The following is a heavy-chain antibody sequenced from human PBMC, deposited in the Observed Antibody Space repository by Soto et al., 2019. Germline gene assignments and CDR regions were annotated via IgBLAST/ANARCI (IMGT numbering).Heavy chain of an antibody. CDR3: AVALYYYDSSGYYSNWFDP. V-gene: IGHV1-69*13. Sequence: SVKVSCKASGGTFSSYAISWVRQAPGQGLEWMGGIIPIFGTANYAQKFQGRVTITADESTSTAHMELSSLRSEDTAVYYCAVALYYYDSSGYYSNWFDPWGQGTLVTVSS. CDR1: GGTFSSYA. J-gene: IGHJ5*02. CDR2: IIPIFGTA. D-gene: IGHD3-22*01.